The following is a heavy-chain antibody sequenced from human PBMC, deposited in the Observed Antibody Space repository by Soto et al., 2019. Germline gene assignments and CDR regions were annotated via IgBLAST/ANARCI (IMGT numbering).Heavy chain of an antibody. CDR2: IYDSVNT. Sequence: SETLSLTCTVSGDSLSSGGHYWSWIRQHPGKGLEWIGHIYDSVNTYYSPSLRSRVTISADMSKNQFSLNLRSVTAAGTAVYYCARVDHRGYFAILTDYWGQGTLVTVS. D-gene: IGHD3-9*01. CDR3: ARVDHRGYFAILTDY. V-gene: IGHV4-31*03. CDR1: GDSLSSGGHY. J-gene: IGHJ4*02.